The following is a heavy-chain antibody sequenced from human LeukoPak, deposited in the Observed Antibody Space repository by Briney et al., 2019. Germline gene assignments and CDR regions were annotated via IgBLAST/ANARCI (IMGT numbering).Heavy chain of an antibody. D-gene: IGHD2-2*01. J-gene: IGHJ3*01. CDR1: GSISSYY. CDR3: ARQKCTSASCLTKNAFDV. Sequence: SETLSLTCTVSGSISSYYWSWIRPPPGKGVEWIGYLYTSGTTNYNPSLKSRVTISVDTSKNQFSLYLSSVTAADSAVYYCARQKCTSASCLTKNAFDVWGQGTMVTVSS. CDR2: LYTSGTT. V-gene: IGHV4-4*09.